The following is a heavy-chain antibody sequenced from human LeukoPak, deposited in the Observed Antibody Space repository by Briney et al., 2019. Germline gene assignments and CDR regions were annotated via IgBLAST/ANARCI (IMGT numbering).Heavy chain of an antibody. D-gene: IGHD3-10*01. CDR2: IRYDGTNK. V-gene: IGHV3-30*02. Sequence: GGSLRLSCAASGFTFSTYGMHWVRQAPGKGLEWVAFIRYDGTNKYYADSVKGRFTISRDNSKNTLYLQMNSLRAEDTAVYYCAREGRFGELNAFDIWGQGTMVTVSS. CDR1: GFTFSTYG. CDR3: AREGRFGELNAFDI. J-gene: IGHJ3*02.